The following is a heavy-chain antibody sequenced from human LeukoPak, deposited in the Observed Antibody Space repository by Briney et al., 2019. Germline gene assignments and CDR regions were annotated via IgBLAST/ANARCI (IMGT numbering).Heavy chain of an antibody. V-gene: IGHV4-4*07. CDR1: GGSISSYY. D-gene: IGHD6-19*01. J-gene: IGHJ5*02. CDR3: ARSDTVADYNWFDP. CDR2: IYTSGST. Sequence: SETLSLTCTVSGGSISSYYWSWIRQRAGKGLEWIGRIYTSGSTNYNPSLKSRVTMSVDTSKNQFSLKLSSVTAADTAVYYCARSDTVADYNWFDPWGQGTLVTVSS.